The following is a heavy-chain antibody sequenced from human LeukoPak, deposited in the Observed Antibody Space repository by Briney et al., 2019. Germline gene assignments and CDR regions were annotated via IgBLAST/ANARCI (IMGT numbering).Heavy chain of an antibody. Sequence: PSETLSLTCAVYGGSFSGYYWSRIRQPPGKGLEWIGEINHSGSTNYNPSLKSRVTISVDTSKNQFSLKLSSVTAADTAVYYCARKVSRYFDWLQNSRDAFDIWGQGTMVTVSS. V-gene: IGHV4-34*01. J-gene: IGHJ3*02. D-gene: IGHD3-9*01. CDR3: ARKVSRYFDWLQNSRDAFDI. CDR2: INHSGST. CDR1: GGSFSGYY.